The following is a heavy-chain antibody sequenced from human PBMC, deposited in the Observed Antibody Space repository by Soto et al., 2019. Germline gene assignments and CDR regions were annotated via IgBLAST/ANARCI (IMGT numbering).Heavy chain of an antibody. Sequence: GGSLRLSXAASGFTFSDYYMSWIRQAPGKGLEWVSYISSSDSIYYADSVKGRFTISRDNAKNSVYLQMNSLRAEDTAVYYCARDLGYYDSSGYFDYWGQGTLVTVSS. V-gene: IGHV3-11*01. J-gene: IGHJ4*02. CDR3: ARDLGYYDSSGYFDY. D-gene: IGHD3-22*01. CDR1: GFTFSDYY. CDR2: ISSSDSI.